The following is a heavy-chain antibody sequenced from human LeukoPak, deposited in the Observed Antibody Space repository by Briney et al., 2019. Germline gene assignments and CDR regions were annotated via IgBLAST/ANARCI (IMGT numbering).Heavy chain of an antibody. Sequence: GGSLRLSCAASGFTFSSYSVNWVRQAPGKGLEWVSYISSSSSTIYYADSVKGRFTISRDNAKNSLYLQMNSLRAEDTALYHCARGYYCSSTSCHGLGYYYYMDVWGKGTTATVSS. CDR1: GFTFSSYS. D-gene: IGHD2-2*01. J-gene: IGHJ6*03. CDR3: ARGYYCSSTSCHGLGYYYYMDV. V-gene: IGHV3-48*01. CDR2: ISSSSSTI.